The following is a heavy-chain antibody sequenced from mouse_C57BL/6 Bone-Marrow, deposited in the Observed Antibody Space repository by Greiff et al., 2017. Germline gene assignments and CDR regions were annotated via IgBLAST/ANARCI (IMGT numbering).Heavy chain of an antibody. CDR2: ISSGSSTI. D-gene: IGHD1-1*01. V-gene: IGHV5-17*01. Sequence: EVKLVESGGGLVKPGGSLKLSCAASGFTFSDYGMHWVRQAPEKGLEWVAYISSGSSTIYYADTVKGGFTITRDNAKNTLFLQMTSLRSEDTAMYYCARRFTVGVRGTGTTVTVSS. CDR1: GFTFSDYG. CDR3: ARRFTVGV. J-gene: IGHJ1*03.